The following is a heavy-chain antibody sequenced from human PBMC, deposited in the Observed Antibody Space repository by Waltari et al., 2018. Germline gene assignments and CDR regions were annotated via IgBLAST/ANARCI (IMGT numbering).Heavy chain of an antibody. Sequence: EVKLVESGGGLVQPGGSLGLSCEASGFTFDYYAIHWVRQAPGKGLEWVSGIIWNSGNIDYADSVKGRFTISRDNAKNSLYLQMNSLRPEDTAFYYCTKGSTLFGVIIDYFDYWGQGTLVNVSS. V-gene: IGHV3-9*01. CDR1: GFTFDYYA. CDR2: IIWNSGNI. D-gene: IGHD3-3*01. J-gene: IGHJ4*02. CDR3: TKGSTLFGVIIDYFDY.